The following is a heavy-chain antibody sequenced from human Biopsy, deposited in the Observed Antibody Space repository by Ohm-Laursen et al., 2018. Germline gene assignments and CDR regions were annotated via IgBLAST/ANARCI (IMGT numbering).Heavy chain of an antibody. CDR1: GDSIRSYY. CDR2: VYFTGNT. V-gene: IGHV4-59*01. Sequence: SQTLSLTCTVSGDSIRSYYWSWIRQTREKGLEWIGHVYFTGNTNFNPSLKSRVTISVDTSRVRFSLTLSSVTAADTAIYYCARDRRGDPYMDVWGQGTTVTVSS. J-gene: IGHJ6*02. CDR3: ARDRRGDPYMDV.